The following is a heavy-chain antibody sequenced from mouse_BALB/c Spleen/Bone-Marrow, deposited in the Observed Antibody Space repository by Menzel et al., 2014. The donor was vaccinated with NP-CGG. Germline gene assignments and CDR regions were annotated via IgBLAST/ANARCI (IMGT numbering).Heavy chain of an antibody. Sequence: EVQLVESGGGLVKPGGSLKLSCAASGFTFXSYAMSWVRQTPEKRLEWVATISSGGSYTYYPDSVKGRFTISRDSAKNTLYLQMSSLRSEDTAMYYCARHDYAYWGQGALVTVSA. CDR3: ARHDYAY. CDR2: ISSGGSYT. D-gene: IGHD2-4*01. CDR1: GFTFXSYA. J-gene: IGHJ3*01. V-gene: IGHV5-9-3*01.